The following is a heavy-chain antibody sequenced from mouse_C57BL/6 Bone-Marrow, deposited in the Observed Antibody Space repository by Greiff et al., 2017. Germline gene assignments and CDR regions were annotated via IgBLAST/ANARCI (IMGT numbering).Heavy chain of an antibody. Sequence: VQLQQSGAELARPGASVKLSCKASGYTFTSYGISWVKQRTGQGLEWIGDIYPRSGNTYYNEKFKGKATLTADKSSSTAYMELRSLTSEDSAVYFCARNREGYITTVVADYWGQGTTLTVSS. V-gene: IGHV1-81*01. CDR2: IYPRSGNT. CDR3: ARNREGYITTVVADY. J-gene: IGHJ2*01. CDR1: GYTFTSYG. D-gene: IGHD1-1*01.